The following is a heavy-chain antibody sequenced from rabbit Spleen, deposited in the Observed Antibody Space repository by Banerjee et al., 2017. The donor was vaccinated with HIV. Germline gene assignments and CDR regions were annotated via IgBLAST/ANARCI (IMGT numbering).Heavy chain of an antibody. D-gene: IGHD8-1*01. Sequence: QEQLVESGGGLVQPEGSLTLTCTASGFSFDSGYAMCWVRQAPGKGLEWIACVNSYTGRPVYASWTKGPFTISKTASTTVTLRMTRLTAADTATYFCARTPGASDYTYFALWGQGTLVTVS. CDR1: GFSFDSGYA. CDR2: VNSYTGRP. V-gene: IGHV1S45*01. J-gene: IGHJ4*01. CDR3: ARTPGASDYTYFAL.